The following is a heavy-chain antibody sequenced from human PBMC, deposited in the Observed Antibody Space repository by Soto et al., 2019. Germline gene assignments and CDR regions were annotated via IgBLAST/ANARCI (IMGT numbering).Heavy chain of an antibody. J-gene: IGHJ6*03. V-gene: IGHV3-48*01. D-gene: IGHD2-15*01. CDR2: ISSSVSTT. Sequence: EEQVVESGGGLVQPGGSLRLSCVPSGFTFSSYSMNWVRQAPGKGLEWVSYISSSVSTTYYADSVKGRFTISRDNAKNSLYLQMNSLRAEDTAEYYCARVRVVVAVGGRGRYMDGWGKGTTVIVSS. CDR1: GFTFSSYS. CDR3: ARVRVVVAVGGRGRYMDG.